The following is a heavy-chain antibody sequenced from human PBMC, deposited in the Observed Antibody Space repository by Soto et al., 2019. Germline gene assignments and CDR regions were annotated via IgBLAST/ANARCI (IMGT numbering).Heavy chain of an antibody. J-gene: IGHJ4*02. D-gene: IGHD6-19*01. CDR1: GFTFSDFY. CDR3: ATDGPGKQSLVGYYFDY. Sequence: GGSLRLSCAASGFTFSDFYISWVRQAPGKGLEWVSYISGTGSYTTYADSVKGRFTISRDNPKNSLYLQMDSLTGEDTAVYYCATDGPGKQSLVGYYFDYWGQGTSVTVSS. CDR2: ISGTGSYT. V-gene: IGHV3-11*06.